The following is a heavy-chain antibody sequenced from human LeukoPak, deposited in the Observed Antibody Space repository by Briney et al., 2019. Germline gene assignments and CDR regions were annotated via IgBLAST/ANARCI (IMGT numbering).Heavy chain of an antibody. Sequence: SVKVSCKASGGTFSSYAISWVRQAPGQGLEWMGGIIPIFGTANYAQKFQGRVTITADESTSTAYMELSSLRSEDTAVYYCARDRALASKGSYYYYYMDVWGKGTTVTVSS. CDR1: GGTFSSYA. V-gene: IGHV1-69*13. CDR2: IIPIFGTA. J-gene: IGHJ6*03. CDR3: ARDRALASKGSYYYYYMDV. D-gene: IGHD3-10*01.